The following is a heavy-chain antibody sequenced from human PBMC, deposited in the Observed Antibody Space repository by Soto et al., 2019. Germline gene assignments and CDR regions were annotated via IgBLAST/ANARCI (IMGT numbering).Heavy chain of an antibody. CDR2: ISSTTNYI. CDR3: ARESEDLTSNFDY. J-gene: IGHJ4*02. V-gene: IGHV3-21*06. CDR1: GFIFTRYS. Sequence: GWSLRLSCAASGFIFTRYSMNLVRQAPGKGLEWVSSISSTTNYIYYGDSMKGRFTISRDNAKNSLYLEMNSLRAEDTAVYYCARESEDLTSNFDYWGQGTLVTVS.